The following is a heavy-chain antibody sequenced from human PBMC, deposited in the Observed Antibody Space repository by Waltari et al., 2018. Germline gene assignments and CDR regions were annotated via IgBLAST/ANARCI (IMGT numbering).Heavy chain of an antibody. CDR2: IKSKSDGATT. J-gene: IGHJ4*01. CDR3: SRLDALWGS. CDR1: GLGLKAAW. Sequence: DVQLVVSGGGSIKPADSLRLSGVASGLGLKAAWLTWVRQARGKGLERVGRIKSKSDGATTDFAASVRGRLSISRDDSQNMVFLQMNSLRTEDTALYYGSRLDALWGSWGHGTLVTVSS. D-gene: IGHD7-27*01. V-gene: IGHV3-15*01.